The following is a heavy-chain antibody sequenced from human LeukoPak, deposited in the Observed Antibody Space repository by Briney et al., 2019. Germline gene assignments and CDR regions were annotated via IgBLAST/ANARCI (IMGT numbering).Heavy chain of an antibody. CDR1: GGSFSGYY. CDR3: ARGLHYYGSGYYFDY. J-gene: IGHJ4*02. D-gene: IGHD3-10*01. Sequence: SETLSLTCAVYGGSFSGYYWSWIRQPPGKGLEWIGEINHSGSTNYNPSLKSRVTISVDTSKNQLSLKLSSVTAADTAVYYCARGLHYYGSGYYFDYWGQGTLVTVSS. CDR2: INHSGST. V-gene: IGHV4-34*01.